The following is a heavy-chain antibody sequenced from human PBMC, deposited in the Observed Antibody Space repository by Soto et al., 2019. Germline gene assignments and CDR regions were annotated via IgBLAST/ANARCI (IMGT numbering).Heavy chain of an antibody. J-gene: IGHJ6*02. CDR1: GFVFNDYA. D-gene: IGHD6-13*01. CDR3: ARDLPGSSSWYYYYYGMDV. CDR2: IYSGGST. Sequence: GGSLRLSCAASGFVFNDYAISWVRQAPGKGLEWVSVIYSGGSTYYADSVKGRFTISRDNSKNTLYLQMNSLRAEDTAVYYCARDLPGSSSWYYYYYGMDVWGQGTTVTVSS. V-gene: IGHV3-53*01.